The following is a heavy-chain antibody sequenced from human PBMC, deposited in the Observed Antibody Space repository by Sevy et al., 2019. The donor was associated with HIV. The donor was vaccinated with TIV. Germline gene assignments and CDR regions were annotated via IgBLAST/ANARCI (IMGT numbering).Heavy chain of an antibody. CDR1: GFTFSTFV. V-gene: IGHV3-30-3*01. CDR2: ISFDGSNK. D-gene: IGHD6-19*01. J-gene: IGHJ4*02. CDR3: ARDAPGVTVAGHFDY. Sequence: GGSLRLSCAASGFTFSTFVMHWVHQAPGKGLEWVADISFDGSNKYYAESVKGRFTISRDNSRNMFYLQMNSLRDEDTAVYYCARDAPGVTVAGHFDYWGQGTRVTVSS.